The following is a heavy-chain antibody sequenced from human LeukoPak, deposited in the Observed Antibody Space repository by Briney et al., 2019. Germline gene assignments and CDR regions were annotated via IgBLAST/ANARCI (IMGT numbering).Heavy chain of an antibody. J-gene: IGHJ4*02. D-gene: IGHD4-23*01. CDR3: ARVAPNGGLLDY. CDR1: GGSISSSSYY. V-gene: IGHV4-39*07. CDR2: IYYSGST. Sequence: PSETLSLTCTVSGGSISSSSYYWGWIRQPPGKGLEWIGSIYYSGSTYYNPSLKSRVTISVDTSKNQFSLKLSSVTAADTAVYYCARVAPNGGLLDYWGQGTLVTVSS.